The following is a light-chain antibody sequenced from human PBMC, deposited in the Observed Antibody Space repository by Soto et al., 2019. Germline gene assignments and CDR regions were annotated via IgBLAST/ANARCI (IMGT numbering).Light chain of an antibody. CDR3: PSYDSSLRPVV. V-gene: IGLV1-40*01. J-gene: IGLJ2*01. Sequence: QSVLTQPPSVSGAPGQRVTISCTGNSSNIGPACDVHWYQQLPGTAPKLLIYGNRNRPSGVPDRFSGSKYGTSASLAITGRQAEDEADYYCPSYDSSLRPVVFGGGTKLTVL. CDR2: GNR. CDR1: SSNIGPACD.